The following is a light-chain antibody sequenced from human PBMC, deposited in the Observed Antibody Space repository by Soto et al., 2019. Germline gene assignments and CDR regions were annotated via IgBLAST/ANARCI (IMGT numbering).Light chain of an antibody. J-gene: IGKJ4*01. CDR1: QSISSY. Sequence: DIQMTQSPSSLSASVGERVTITCRASQSISSYLNWYQQKPGKAPKVLIYAASSLQSGVPSRFSGIGSGTDFTLSISSLQPEDFATYYCEQSYSGPLSFGGGTKVESK. V-gene: IGKV1-39*01. CDR3: EQSYSGPLS. CDR2: AAS.